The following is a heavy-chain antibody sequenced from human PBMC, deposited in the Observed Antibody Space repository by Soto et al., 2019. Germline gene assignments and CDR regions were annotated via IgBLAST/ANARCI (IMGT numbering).Heavy chain of an antibody. J-gene: IGHJ6*02. V-gene: IGHV3-11*06. D-gene: IGHD6-13*01. Sequence: GGSLRPSCAASGFTFSDFYMSWVRQAPGKGLEWVAYISGTDPYMKYADAVRGRFTISRDNAKNSVYLQMNSLRDDDTAVYYCARGSSVRGMNVWGQGTTVTVSS. CDR1: GFTFSDFY. CDR2: ISGTDPYM. CDR3: ARGSSVRGMNV.